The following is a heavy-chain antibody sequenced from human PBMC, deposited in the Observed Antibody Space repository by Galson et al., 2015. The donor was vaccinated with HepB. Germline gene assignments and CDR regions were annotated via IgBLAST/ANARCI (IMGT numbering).Heavy chain of an antibody. Sequence: CAISGDSVSSNRAAWNWIRQSPSRGLEWLGRTYYRSRWYNDYAPFVKSRIVINADTSKNQFSLQWSSVTPEDTAVYYCARDGGISLARSKVDAFDIWGQGTMVTVSS. D-gene: IGHD6-19*01. CDR2: TYYRSRWYN. J-gene: IGHJ3*02. V-gene: IGHV6-1*01. CDR3: ARDGGISLARSKVDAFDI. CDR1: GDSVSSNRAA.